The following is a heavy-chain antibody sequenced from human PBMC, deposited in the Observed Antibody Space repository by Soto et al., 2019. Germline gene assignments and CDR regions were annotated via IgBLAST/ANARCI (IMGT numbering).Heavy chain of an antibody. CDR3: ASIAGGYCTGGTWSLDY. CDR1: GFTFSDHY. Sequence: EVQLVESGGGLVQPGGSLRLSCAASGFTFSDHYMDWVRQAPGKGLEWVGRTRNKANSYTTDYAASVKGRFTISRDDSKYSLFLQMNSLKTEDTAVYYCASIAGGYCTGGTWSLDYWGQGTLVTVSS. V-gene: IGHV3-72*01. J-gene: IGHJ4*02. CDR2: TRNKANSYTT. D-gene: IGHD2-8*02.